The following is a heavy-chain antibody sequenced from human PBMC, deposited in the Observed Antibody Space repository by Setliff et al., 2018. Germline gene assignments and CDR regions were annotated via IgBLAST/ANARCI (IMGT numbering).Heavy chain of an antibody. Sequence: GESLKISCKGSGYSFTSDWIGWVRQMPGKGLEWMGIIYPGDSDTRYSPSFQGQVTISADKSISTAYLQWSSLKASDTAMYYCARLTTLTTWSELGAFDIWGQGTMVTVSS. D-gene: IGHD4-17*01. CDR2: IYPGDSDT. CDR3: ARLTTLTTWSELGAFDI. V-gene: IGHV5-51*01. CDR1: GYSFTSDW. J-gene: IGHJ3*02.